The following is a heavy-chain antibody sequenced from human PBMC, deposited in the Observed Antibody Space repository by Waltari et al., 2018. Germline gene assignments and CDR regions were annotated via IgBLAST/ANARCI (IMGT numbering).Heavy chain of an antibody. CDR3: ARGDSASDLANNWFEP. CDR2: ISWNSGSI. Sequence: EVQLVESGGGLVHPGRSLRLSCAASGFTFDDYAMHWVRQAPGKGLEGVSGISWNSGSIGYADSVKGRFSISRDNAKNSLYLEMNSLRAEDTALYYCARGDSASDLANNWFEPWGQGSLVTVSS. V-gene: IGHV3-9*01. D-gene: IGHD1-26*01. J-gene: IGHJ5*02. CDR1: GFTFDDYA.